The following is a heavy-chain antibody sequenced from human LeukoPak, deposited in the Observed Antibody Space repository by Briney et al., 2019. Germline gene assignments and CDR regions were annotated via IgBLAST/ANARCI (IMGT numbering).Heavy chain of an antibody. V-gene: IGHV1-18*01. CDR1: GYTFTSYG. CDR2: ISAYNGNT. J-gene: IGHJ4*02. D-gene: IGHD3-22*01. Sequence: GASVKVSCKASGYTFTSYGISWVRQAPGQGLEWMGWISAYNGNTNYAQKLQGRVTMTTDTSTSTAYMELRSLRSDDTAVYYCARGVPRYYYDSSGYYYFDYWGQGTLVTVSS. CDR3: ARGVPRYYYDSSGYYYFDY.